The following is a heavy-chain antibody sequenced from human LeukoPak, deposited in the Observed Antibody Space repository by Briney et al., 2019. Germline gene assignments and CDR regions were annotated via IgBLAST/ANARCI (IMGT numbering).Heavy chain of an antibody. V-gene: IGHV3-23*01. CDR3: ASATSRTYYYDSSGYFVY. CDR2: ISGSGGST. Sequence: GGSLRLSCAASGFTFSSYAMSWVRQAPGKGLEWVSAISGSGGSTYYADSVKGRFTISRDNSKNTLYLQMNSLRAEDTAVYYCASATSRTYYYDSSGYFVYWGQGTLVTVSS. J-gene: IGHJ4*02. CDR1: GFTFSSYA. D-gene: IGHD3-22*01.